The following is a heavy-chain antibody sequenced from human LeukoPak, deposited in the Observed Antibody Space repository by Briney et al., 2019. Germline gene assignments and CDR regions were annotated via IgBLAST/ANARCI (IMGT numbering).Heavy chain of an antibody. Sequence: SETLSLTCTVSGGSISSNYWSWIRQPPGKRLEWIGSIYYSGSTYYNPSLKSRVTISVDTSKSQFPLKVNSVTAADTAVYYCARQGRYFDWLGESFYFDYWGQGTLVTVSS. CDR2: IYYSGST. D-gene: IGHD3-9*01. CDR3: ARQGRYFDWLGESFYFDY. CDR1: GGSISSNY. V-gene: IGHV4-59*05. J-gene: IGHJ4*02.